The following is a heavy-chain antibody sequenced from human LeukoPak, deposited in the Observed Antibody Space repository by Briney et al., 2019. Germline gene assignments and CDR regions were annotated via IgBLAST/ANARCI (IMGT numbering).Heavy chain of an antibody. CDR1: GFTFSSYS. D-gene: IGHD3-9*01. J-gene: IGHJ4*02. V-gene: IGHV3-23*01. Sequence: PGGSLRLSCAASGFTFSSYSMYWVRQAPGKGLEWVSGIGASGGSTYYADSVKGRFTISRDNSKNTLYLQMNSLRTEDTAVYYCAKAEGYDTLTGLDYWGQGTLVTVSS. CDR2: IGASGGST. CDR3: AKAEGYDTLTGLDY.